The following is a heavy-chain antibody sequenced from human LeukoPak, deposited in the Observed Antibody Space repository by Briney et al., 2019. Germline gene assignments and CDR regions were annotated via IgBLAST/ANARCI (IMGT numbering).Heavy chain of an antibody. Sequence: GGSLRLSCAASGFTFSSYWMSWVRQAPGKGLEWVANIKQDGSEKYYVDSVKGRFTISRDNAKNSLYLQMNSLRAEDTAVYYCARGPPKGSSGWFPYYYYYYMDVWGKGTTVTVSS. CDR1: GFTFSSYW. V-gene: IGHV3-7*01. J-gene: IGHJ6*03. D-gene: IGHD6-19*01. CDR2: IKQDGSEK. CDR3: ARGPPKGSSGWFPYYYYYYMDV.